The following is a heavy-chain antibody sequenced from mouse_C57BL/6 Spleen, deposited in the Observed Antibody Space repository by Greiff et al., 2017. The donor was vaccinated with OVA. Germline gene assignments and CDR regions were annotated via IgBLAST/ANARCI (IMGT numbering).Heavy chain of an antibody. CDR2: IYPSDSET. Sequence: QVQLQQSGAELVRPGSSVKLSCKASGYTFTSYWMDWVKQRPGQGLEWIGNIYPSDSETHYNQKFKDKATLTVDKSSSTAYMQLSSLTSEDSAVYYCATYDYDGAHYYAMDYWGQGTSVTVSS. CDR3: ATYDYDGAHYYAMDY. J-gene: IGHJ4*01. CDR1: GYTFTSYW. D-gene: IGHD2-4*01. V-gene: IGHV1-61*01.